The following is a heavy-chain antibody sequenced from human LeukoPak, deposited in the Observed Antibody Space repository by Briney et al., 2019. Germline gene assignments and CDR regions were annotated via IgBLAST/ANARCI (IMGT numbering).Heavy chain of an antibody. CDR1: GGSFSGYY. CDR3: ARRGGSRANRNWFDP. CDR2: INHSGST. J-gene: IGHJ5*02. V-gene: IGHV4-34*01. D-gene: IGHD3-16*01. Sequence: SETLSLTCAVYGGSFSGYYWSWIRQPPGKGLEWIGEINHSGSTNYNPSLKSRVTISVDTSKNQFSLKLSSVTAADTAVYYCARRGGSRANRNWFDPWGQGTLVTVSS.